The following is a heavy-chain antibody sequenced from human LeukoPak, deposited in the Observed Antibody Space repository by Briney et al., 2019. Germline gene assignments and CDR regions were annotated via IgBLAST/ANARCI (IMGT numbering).Heavy chain of an antibody. CDR1: GFTFSSFE. CDR2: ISSSGNTK. V-gene: IGHV3-48*03. J-gene: IGHJ6*04. CDR3: AELGITMIGGV. D-gene: IGHD3-10*02. Sequence: PGGSLRLSCAASGFTFSSFEMNWVRQAPGKGLQWVSYISSSGNTKYYADSVKGRFIISRDNAKNSLYLQMNSLRAEDTAVYYCAELGITMIGGVWGKGTTVTISS.